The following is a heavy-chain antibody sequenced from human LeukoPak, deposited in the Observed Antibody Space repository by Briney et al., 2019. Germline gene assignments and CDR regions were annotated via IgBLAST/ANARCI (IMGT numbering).Heavy chain of an antibody. CDR3: ARFPWSGFFFTRIDY. D-gene: IGHD3-3*01. Sequence: SETLSLTCTVSGGSISSSSYYWGWIRQPPGKGLEWIGSIYYSGTTYYNPSLKSRVTISVDTSKKQFSLKLSSVTAADTAVCYCARFPWSGFFFTRIDYWGQGTLVTVSS. V-gene: IGHV4-39*01. CDR1: GGSISSSSYY. CDR2: IYYSGTT. J-gene: IGHJ4*02.